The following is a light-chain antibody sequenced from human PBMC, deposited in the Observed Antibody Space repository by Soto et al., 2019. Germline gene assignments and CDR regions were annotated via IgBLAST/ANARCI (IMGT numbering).Light chain of an antibody. CDR2: DDS. Sequence: SYELTQPPSVSVAPGQTARITCGGNNIGSESVHWYQQKPGQAPVLVVYDDSDRPSGIPERFSGSNSGNTATLTISRVEAGDEADYYCQVWDSSSDHRRVFGGGTKLTVL. CDR1: NIGSES. J-gene: IGLJ3*02. V-gene: IGLV3-21*02. CDR3: QVWDSSSDHRRV.